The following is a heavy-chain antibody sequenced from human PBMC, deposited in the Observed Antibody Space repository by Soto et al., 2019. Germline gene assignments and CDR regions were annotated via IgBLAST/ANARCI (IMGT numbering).Heavy chain of an antibody. V-gene: IGHV4-59*01. Sequence: PSETLSLTCTVSGGSISSDYWSWIRQPPGKGLEWIGYIYNSGSTNYNPSLKSRVTISVDTSKNQFSLKLSSVTAADTAVYYCARAPSIWSGYPLQYSFDYWGQGALVTVSS. D-gene: IGHD3-3*01. CDR1: GGSISSDY. J-gene: IGHJ4*02. CDR3: ARAPSIWSGYPLQYSFDY. CDR2: IYNSGST.